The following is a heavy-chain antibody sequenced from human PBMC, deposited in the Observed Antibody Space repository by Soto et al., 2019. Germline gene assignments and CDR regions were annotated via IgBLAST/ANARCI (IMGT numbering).Heavy chain of an antibody. D-gene: IGHD2-21*02. CDR3: AGLAYCGGDCYSYFQH. CDR2: IIPILGIA. V-gene: IGHV1-69*04. Sequence: ASVKVSCKASGGTFSSYAISWVRQAPGQGLEWMGRIIPILGIANYAQKFQGRVTITADKSTSTAYMELSSLRSEDTAVYYCAGLAYCGGDCYSYFQHWGQGTLVTVSS. CDR1: GGTFSSYA. J-gene: IGHJ1*01.